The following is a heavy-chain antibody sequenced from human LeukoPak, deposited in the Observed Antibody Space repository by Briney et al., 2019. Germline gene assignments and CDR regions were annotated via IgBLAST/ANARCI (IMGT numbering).Heavy chain of an antibody. CDR3: TTDRGATDFDH. D-gene: IGHD1-26*01. CDR1: GFTFSSYW. J-gene: IGHJ4*02. CDR2: IKSKTDGGTT. Sequence: GSLRLSCAASGFTFSSYWMSWVRQAPGKGLEWVGRIKSKTDGGTTDYAAPVKGRFTISRDDSKNTLYLQMNSLKTEDTAVYYCTTDRGATDFDHWGQGTLVTVSS. V-gene: IGHV3-15*01.